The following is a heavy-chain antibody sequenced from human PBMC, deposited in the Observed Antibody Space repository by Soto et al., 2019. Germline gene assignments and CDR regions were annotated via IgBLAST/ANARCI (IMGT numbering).Heavy chain of an antibody. V-gene: IGHV1-18*01. CDR3: ARDDSLRSSSPDFDY. J-gene: IGHJ4*02. D-gene: IGHD6-6*01. CDR2: ISAYNGNT. Sequence: QVQLVQSGAEVKKPGASVKVSCKASGYTFTSYGISWVRQDPGQGLEWMGWISAYNGNTNYAQKLQGRVTMTTDTSTSTAYMELRSLRSDDTAVYYCARDDSLRSSSPDFDYWGQGTLVTVSS. CDR1: GYTFTSYG.